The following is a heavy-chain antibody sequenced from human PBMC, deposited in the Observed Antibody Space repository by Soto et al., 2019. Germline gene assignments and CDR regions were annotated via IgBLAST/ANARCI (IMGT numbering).Heavy chain of an antibody. CDR1: GGTLTRFINYP. CDR3: AREYDSSGYYLYYYYYGMDV. J-gene: IGHJ6*02. D-gene: IGHD3-22*01. V-gene: IGHV7-4-1*01. CDR2: INTNTGNP. Sequence: ASVKVSCKASGGTLTRFINYPIDWVRQAPGQGLEWMGWINTNTGNPTYAQGFTGRFVFSLDTSVSTAYLQICSLKAEDTAVYYCAREYDSSGYYLYYYYYGMDVWGQGTTVTVSS.